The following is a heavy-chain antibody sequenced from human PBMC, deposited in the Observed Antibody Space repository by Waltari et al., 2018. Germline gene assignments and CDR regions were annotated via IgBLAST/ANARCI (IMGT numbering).Heavy chain of an antibody. J-gene: IGHJ4*02. CDR1: GGSISSSSYY. CDR2: IYYSGST. Sequence: QLQLQESGPGLVKPSETLSLTCTVSGGSISSSSYYWGWIRQPPGKGLEWIGSIYYSGSTYYTPSLKSRVTISVDTSKNQFSLKLSSVTAADTAVYYCARGGRYSSSWSPSPFDYWGQGTLVTVSS. D-gene: IGHD6-13*01. V-gene: IGHV4-39*07. CDR3: ARGGRYSSSWSPSPFDY.